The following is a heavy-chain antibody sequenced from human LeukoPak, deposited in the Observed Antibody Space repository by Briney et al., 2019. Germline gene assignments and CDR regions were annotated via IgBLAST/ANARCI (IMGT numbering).Heavy chain of an antibody. J-gene: IGHJ4*02. CDR1: GFTFSSYE. CDR2: ISSSGSTI. D-gene: IGHD3-10*01. CDR3: ARDKSRYYYGSGSYYNPLDY. V-gene: IGHV3-48*03. Sequence: GGSLRLSCAASGFTFSSYEMNWVRQAPGKGLEWVSYISSSGSTIYYADSVKGRFTISRDNAENSLYLQMNRLRAEDTAVYYCARDKSRYYYGSGSYYNPLDYWGQGTLVTVSS.